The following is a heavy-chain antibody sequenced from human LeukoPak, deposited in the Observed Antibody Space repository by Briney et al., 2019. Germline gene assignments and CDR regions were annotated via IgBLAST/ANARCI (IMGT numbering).Heavy chain of an antibody. CDR3: ARVDGSYSPFDY. CDR1: GFTFSSYA. Sequence: GGSLRLSCAASGFTFSSYALHWVSQAPGKGLEWVEVISYDGSNKYYADSVKGRFTISRDNSKNTLYLQMNSLRAEDTAVYYCARVDGSYSPFDYWGQGTLVTVSS. J-gene: IGHJ4*02. D-gene: IGHD1-26*01. V-gene: IGHV3-30*04. CDR2: ISYDGSNK.